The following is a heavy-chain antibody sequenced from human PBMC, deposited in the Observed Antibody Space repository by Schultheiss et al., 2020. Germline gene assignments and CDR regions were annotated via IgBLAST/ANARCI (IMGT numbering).Heavy chain of an antibody. CDR3: ARHGGSRTEYFQH. V-gene: IGHV4-34*01. CDR1: GGSFSGYS. CDR2: INHSGSA. J-gene: IGHJ1*01. Sequence: SETLSLTCAVYGGSFSGYSWRWIRQPPGKGLEWIGEINHSGSANYNPSLKSRVTISVDTSKNQFSLKLSSVTAADTAVYYCARHGGSRTEYFQHWGQGTLVTVSS.